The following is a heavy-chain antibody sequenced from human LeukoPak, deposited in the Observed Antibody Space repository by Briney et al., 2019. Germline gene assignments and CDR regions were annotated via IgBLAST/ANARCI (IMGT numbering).Heavy chain of an antibody. J-gene: IGHJ4*02. D-gene: IGHD3-10*01. V-gene: IGHV3-21*01. Sequence: IPGGSLRLSCAASGFTFSSYSMNWVRQAPGKGLEWVSSISSSSSYIYYADSVKGRFTISRDNAKNSLYLQMNSLRAEDTAVYYCARAYTMVRGVYYFDYWGQGTLVTVSS. CDR1: GFTFSSYS. CDR2: ISSSSSYI. CDR3: ARAYTMVRGVYYFDY.